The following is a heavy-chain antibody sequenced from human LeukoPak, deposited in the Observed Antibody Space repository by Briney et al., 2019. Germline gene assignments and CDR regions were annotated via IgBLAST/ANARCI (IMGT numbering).Heavy chain of an antibody. CDR2: ISSSGSTV. D-gene: IGHD6-19*01. CDR3: AKVPNSSGWFTGTYLDY. V-gene: IGHV3-48*01. J-gene: IGHJ4*02. Sequence: GGSLRLSCAASGFTLSFYSMNWVRQAPGKGLEWISYISSSGSTVYYADSVKGRFTISRDNSKNTVYLQMNSLRTEDTAVYYCAKVPNSSGWFTGTYLDYWGQGTLVTVSS. CDR1: GFTLSFYS.